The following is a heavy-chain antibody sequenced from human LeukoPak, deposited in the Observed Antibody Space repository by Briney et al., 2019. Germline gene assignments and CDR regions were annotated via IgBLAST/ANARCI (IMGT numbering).Heavy chain of an antibody. V-gene: IGHV3-23*01. Sequence: GGALRLSCAASGFTFSSYAMSWARQAPGKGLEWVSGISGKGGGTYYADSVKGRFTISSDNSKNTPCLQMNSLRAEDTAVYYCAKSFGYSRSWFDYWGQGTLVTVSS. CDR1: GFTFSSYA. J-gene: IGHJ4*02. D-gene: IGHD6-13*01. CDR3: AKSFGYSRSWFDY. CDR2: ISGKGGGT.